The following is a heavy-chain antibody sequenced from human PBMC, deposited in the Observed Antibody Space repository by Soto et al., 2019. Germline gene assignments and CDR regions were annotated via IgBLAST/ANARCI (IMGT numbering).Heavy chain of an antibody. Sequence: PGGSLRLSCAASGFTFSSYAMHWVRQAPGKGLEWVAVISYDGSNKYYADSVKGRFTISRDNSKNTLYLQMNSLRAEDTAVYYCARGAPYSGSYQYYFDYWGQGTLVTVSS. J-gene: IGHJ4*02. CDR1: GFTFSSYA. CDR3: ARGAPYSGSYQYYFDY. V-gene: IGHV3-30-3*01. D-gene: IGHD1-26*01. CDR2: ISYDGSNK.